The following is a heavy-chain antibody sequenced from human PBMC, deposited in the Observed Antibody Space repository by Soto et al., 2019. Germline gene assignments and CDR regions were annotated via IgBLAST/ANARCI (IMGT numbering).Heavy chain of an antibody. V-gene: IGHV1-18*04. CDR1: GYTFTSYG. CDR3: ARDRYDFWSGYYLYYYYGMDV. D-gene: IGHD3-3*01. J-gene: IGHJ6*02. Sequence: ASVKVSCKASGYTFTSYGISWVRQSPGQGLEWMGWISAYNGNTNYAQKLQGRVTMTTDTSTSTAYMELRSLRSDDTAVYYCARDRYDFWSGYYLYYYYGMDVWGQGTTVTVSS. CDR2: ISAYNGNT.